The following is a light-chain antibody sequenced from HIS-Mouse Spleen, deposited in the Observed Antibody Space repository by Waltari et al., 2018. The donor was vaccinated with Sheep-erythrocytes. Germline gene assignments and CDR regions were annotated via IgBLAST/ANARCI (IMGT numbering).Light chain of an antibody. Sequence: QSALTQPASVSGSPGQSITISCTGTSSDVGGYNYVSWYQQHPGKAPKLMIYEVSNRPSWVSNCFSGSNSGHPASLTISGLQAEDEADYYCSSYTSSSTVVFGGGTKLTVL. CDR1: SSDVGGYNY. CDR2: EVS. V-gene: IGLV2-14*01. J-gene: IGLJ2*01. CDR3: SSYTSSSTVV.